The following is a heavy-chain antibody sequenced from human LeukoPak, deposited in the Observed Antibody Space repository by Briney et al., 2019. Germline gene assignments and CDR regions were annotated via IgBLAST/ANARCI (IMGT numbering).Heavy chain of an antibody. CDR3: ARSSGTFQYYFDY. CDR2: ISSNGGST. V-gene: IGHV3-64*01. CDR1: GFTFSSYA. D-gene: IGHD3-22*01. Sequence: GGSLRLSCAASGFTFSSYAMHWVRQAPGKGLEYVSAISSNGGSTYYANSVKGRFTISRDNSKNTLYLQMGSLRAEDIAVYYCARSSGTFQYYFDYWGQGTLVTVSS. J-gene: IGHJ4*02.